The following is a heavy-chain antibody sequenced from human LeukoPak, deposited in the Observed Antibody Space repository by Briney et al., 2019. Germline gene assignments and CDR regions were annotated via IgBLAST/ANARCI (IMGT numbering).Heavy chain of an antibody. V-gene: IGHV1-69*05. Sequence: SVKVSCKASGGTFSSYAISWVRQAPGQGLEWMGRIIPIFGAANYAQKFQGRVTITTDESTSTAYMELSSLRSEDTAVYYCARAPGGYSYGYDEGLDYWGQGTLVTVSS. J-gene: IGHJ4*02. D-gene: IGHD5-18*01. CDR3: ARAPGGYSYGYDEGLDY. CDR1: GGTFSSYA. CDR2: IIPIFGAA.